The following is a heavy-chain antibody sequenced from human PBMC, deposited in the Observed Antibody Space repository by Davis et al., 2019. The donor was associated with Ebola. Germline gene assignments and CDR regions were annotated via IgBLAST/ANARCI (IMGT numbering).Heavy chain of an antibody. CDR2: INPDDGRT. Sequence: SVPVSRMASVYTFASYYIFWLRQAPGLGLEGMGMINPDDGRTIYAQKLQGRVTVTRDTSTTTVYMDLSSLRSEDTALYYCTTPGGQDSGYDVFDIWGQGTMVTVSS. CDR3: TTPGGQDSGYDVFDI. D-gene: IGHD5-12*01. V-gene: IGHV1-46*03. J-gene: IGHJ3*02. CDR1: VYTFASYY.